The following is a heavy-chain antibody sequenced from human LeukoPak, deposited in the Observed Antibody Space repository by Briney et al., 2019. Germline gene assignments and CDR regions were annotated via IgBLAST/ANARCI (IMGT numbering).Heavy chain of an antibody. V-gene: IGHV1-2*02. D-gene: IGHD5-12*01. CDR2: IIPDSGDT. J-gene: IGHJ4*02. Sequence: APVKVSCKASGYTFTDYYIHWVRQAPGQGLEWMGWIIPDSGDTNYAQKFQGRVTMTRDTSISTAHMELSRLRSDDTAVYYCAREGGGSGYVIFDYWGQGTLVTVSS. CDR1: GYTFTDYY. CDR3: AREGGGSGYVIFDY.